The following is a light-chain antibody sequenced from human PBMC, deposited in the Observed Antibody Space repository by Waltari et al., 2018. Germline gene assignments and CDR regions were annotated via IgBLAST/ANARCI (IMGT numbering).Light chain of an antibody. V-gene: IGKV4-1*01. J-gene: IGKJ4*01. Sequence: DIVLTQSPDSLAGSPGETATINRNSSLTVFYNSNNRNYLAWYQQKPGQPPKLLFYWASDRHSGVPARFSASGSGTDFTLTISTLQPEDVALYSCQQYFSFPLTFGGGTKVEIK. CDR3: QQYFSFPLT. CDR1: LTVFYNSNNRNY. CDR2: WAS.